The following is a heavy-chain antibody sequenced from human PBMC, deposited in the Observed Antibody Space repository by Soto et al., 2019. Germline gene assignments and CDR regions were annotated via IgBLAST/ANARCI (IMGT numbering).Heavy chain of an antibody. D-gene: IGHD2-2*01. J-gene: IGHJ6*02. CDR1: GGTFSSYA. CDR2: IIPIFGTA. V-gene: IGHV1-69*01. Sequence: QVQLVQSGAEVKKPGSSVKVSCKASGGTFSSYAISWVRQAPGQGLEWMGGIIPIFGTANYAQKVKGRVTIPADDSTSTAYVDLSSLRTEDTAVYYFAGGGPDVVPAAVNHYYYYYGMDVWGQGTTVTVSS. CDR3: AGGGPDVVPAAVNHYYYYYGMDV.